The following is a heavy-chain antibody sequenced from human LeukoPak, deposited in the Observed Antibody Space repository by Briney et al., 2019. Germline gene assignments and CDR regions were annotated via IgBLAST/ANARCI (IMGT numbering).Heavy chain of an antibody. J-gene: IGHJ4*02. CDR3: ARHLAGDSLYRHFDY. Sequence: GGSLRLSCTASALTFSNSWMSWVRQAPGKGLEWVAHIKQDGSETNYVDSVKGRFTISRDNAKNSLFLQMNSLRGEDTGIYYCARHLAGDSLYRHFDYWGQGTLVTVSS. CDR2: IKQDGSET. D-gene: IGHD5/OR15-5a*01. V-gene: IGHV3-7*04. CDR1: ALTFSNSW.